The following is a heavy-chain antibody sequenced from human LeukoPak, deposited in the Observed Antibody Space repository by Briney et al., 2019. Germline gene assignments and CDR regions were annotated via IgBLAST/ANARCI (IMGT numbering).Heavy chain of an antibody. CDR1: GGSISSYY. CDR2: IYYSGST. CDR3: ARGAFGGPADY. J-gene: IGHJ4*02. Sequence: SETLSLTCTVSGGSISSYYWSWLRQPPGKGLEWIGYIYYSGSTNYNPSLKSRVTISVDTSKNQFSLKLSSVTAADTAVYYCARGAFGGPADYWGQGTLVTVSS. V-gene: IGHV4-59*01. D-gene: IGHD3-10*01.